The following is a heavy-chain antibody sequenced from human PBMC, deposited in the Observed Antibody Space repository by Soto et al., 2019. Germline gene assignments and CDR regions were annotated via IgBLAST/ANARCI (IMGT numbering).Heavy chain of an antibody. CDR1: GFPFSDYY. CDR3: PSEKVSFYYSGIEA. J-gene: IGHJ6*01. Sequence: QVQLVESGGGLVKPGGSLRLSCAASGFPFSDYYMTWLRQAPGKGLEWVSYISSSTTYTNYADSVKGRFTISRDNAKNPVYLQMTTLSEEDSAGSYGPSEKVSFYYSGIEAWTQGTRVTVSS. V-gene: IGHV3-11*06. CDR2: ISSSTTYT.